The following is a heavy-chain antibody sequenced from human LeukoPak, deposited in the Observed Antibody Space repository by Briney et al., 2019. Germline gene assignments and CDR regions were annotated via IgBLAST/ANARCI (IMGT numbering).Heavy chain of an antibody. V-gene: IGHV1-18*01. Sequence: GASVKVSCKASGYTFTSYGISCVRQAPGQGLEWMGWISAYNGNTNYAQKLQGRVTMTTDTSTSTAYMELRSLRSDDTAVYYCALTPPDNDYFDYWGQGTLVTVSS. J-gene: IGHJ4*02. CDR3: ALTPPDNDYFDY. CDR1: GYTFTSYG. CDR2: ISAYNGNT. D-gene: IGHD4-23*01.